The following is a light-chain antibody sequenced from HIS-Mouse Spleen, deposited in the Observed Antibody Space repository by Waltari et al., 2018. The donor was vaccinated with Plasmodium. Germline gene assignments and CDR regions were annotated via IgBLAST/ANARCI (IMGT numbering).Light chain of an antibody. CDR1: SSDVGGYNY. CDR3: CSYAGSYTLV. J-gene: IGLJ2*01. V-gene: IGLV2-11*01. CDR2: DVS. Sequence: QSALTQPRSVSGSPGQSVTISCTGTSSDVGGYNYVSWYQQHPGNAPKLLIYDVSKRPSWVPYRFSGSKSGNTASLTISGLQAEDEADYYCCSYAGSYTLVFGGGTKLTVL.